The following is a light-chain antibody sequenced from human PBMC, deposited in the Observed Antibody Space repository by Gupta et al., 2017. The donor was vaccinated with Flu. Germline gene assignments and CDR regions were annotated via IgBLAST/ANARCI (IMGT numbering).Light chain of an antibody. CDR2: DVS. CDR1: TSDVGGYNS. CDR3: SAYTSGSTLVVA. V-gene: IGLV2-14*01. J-gene: IGLJ2*01. Sequence: QSALTQPASVSGSLGQSITISCTGTTSDVGGYNSVSWYQQRPGTAPKLTIYDVSNRPSGISNRFSGSKSGNSASLTISGLQAEDEADYYCSAYTSGSTLVVAFGGGTKLTVL.